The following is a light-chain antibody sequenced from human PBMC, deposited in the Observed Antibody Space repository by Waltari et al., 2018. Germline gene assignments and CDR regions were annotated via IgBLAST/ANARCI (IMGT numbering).Light chain of an antibody. CDR2: GAS. CDR1: QSVSDN. V-gene: IGKV3-15*01. J-gene: IGKJ1*01. CDR3: QHYNTWPGT. Sequence: EIGVTQFPATLSVSPGQRVTLSCRTSQSVSDNLAWYQQRPGQAPRLLIYGASTRATNVPARFGGSGSGIQCSLTISGLQSEDFAVYYCQHYNTWPGTFGQGTKVEIK.